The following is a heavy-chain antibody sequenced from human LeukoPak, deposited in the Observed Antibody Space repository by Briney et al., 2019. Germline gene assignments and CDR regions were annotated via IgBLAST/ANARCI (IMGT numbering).Heavy chain of an antibody. D-gene: IGHD6-13*01. CDR1: GGTFSSYA. Sequence: ASVKVSCKASGGTFSSYAISWVRQAPGQGLEWMGGIIPIFGTANYAQKFQGRVTITADESTSTAYMELSSLRSEDTAVYYCARDMGIAAAGRFNYFDYWGQGTLVTVSS. CDR2: IIPIFGTA. J-gene: IGHJ4*02. CDR3: ARDMGIAAAGRFNYFDY. V-gene: IGHV1-69*13.